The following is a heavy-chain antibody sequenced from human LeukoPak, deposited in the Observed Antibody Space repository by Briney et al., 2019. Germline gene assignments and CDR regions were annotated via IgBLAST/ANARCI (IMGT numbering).Heavy chain of an antibody. D-gene: IGHD3-16*01. CDR2: INPNSGGT. CDR1: GYTFTGYY. V-gene: IGHV1-2*02. CDR3: ARDLGRGLNWFDP. J-gene: IGHJ5*02. Sequence: ASVKVSCKASGYTFTGYYMHWVRQAPGQGLEWMGWINPNSGGTNYAQKFQGRVTMTRDTSISTAYMELSRLRSDDTAVYYCARDLGRGLNWFDPWGQGTLVTVSS.